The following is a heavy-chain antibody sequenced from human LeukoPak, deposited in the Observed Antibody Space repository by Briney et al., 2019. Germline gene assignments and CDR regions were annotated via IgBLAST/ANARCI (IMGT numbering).Heavy chain of an antibody. D-gene: IGHD6-6*01. Sequence: GGTLRLSCAASGFTFSIHGMNWVRQAPGKGLEWVANIKQGGSEKYYVDSVKGRFTISRDNAKNSAYLEMNSLRAEDTAVYYCARVSSSMGGAADYWGQGTLVTVSS. CDR2: IKQGGSEK. CDR3: ARVSSSMGGAADY. V-gene: IGHV3-7*01. J-gene: IGHJ4*02. CDR1: GFTFSIHG.